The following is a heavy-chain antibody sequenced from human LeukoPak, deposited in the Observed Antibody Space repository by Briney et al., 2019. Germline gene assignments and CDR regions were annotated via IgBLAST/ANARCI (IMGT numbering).Heavy chain of an antibody. Sequence: PSETLSLTCTVSGGSIGSSNYYWGWIRQPPGKGLEWIGSISYSGSTYYNPSLKSRVTIFVDTSKNQSSLKLSSVTAADTAIYYCASKQWVYYYMDVWGKGTTVTVSS. CDR2: ISYSGST. D-gene: IGHD1-26*01. CDR3: ASKQWVYYYMDV. J-gene: IGHJ6*03. V-gene: IGHV4-39*01. CDR1: GGSIGSSNYY.